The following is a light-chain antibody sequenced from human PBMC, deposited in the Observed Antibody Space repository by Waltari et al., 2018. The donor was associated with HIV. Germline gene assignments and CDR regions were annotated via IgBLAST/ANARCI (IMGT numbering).Light chain of an antibody. Sequence: QSALTQPRSVSGSPGQTVTISCTGTSSTFGGYDYVSWFQQHPDKAPKLIIYDAGQRPSGVPDRFSGSKSGNTAFLTISGLQAEDEADYYCCSYAGTYTYVFGSGTEVTAL. CDR3: CSYAGTYTYV. CDR1: SSTFGGYDY. V-gene: IGLV2-11*01. CDR2: DAG. J-gene: IGLJ1*01.